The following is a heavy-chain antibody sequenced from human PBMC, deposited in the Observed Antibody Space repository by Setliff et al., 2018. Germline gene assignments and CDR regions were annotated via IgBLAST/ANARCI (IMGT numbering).Heavy chain of an antibody. CDR2: INHSGST. J-gene: IGHJ4*02. CDR3: ARGRNVAARLLDS. Sequence: NPSETLSLTCAAHGGSFSDYYWTWIRQPPGKGLEWIGEINHSGSTKYSPSLESRVTMSVDPSKNQFSLKVTSVTAADTAVYYCARGRNVAARLLDSWGRGTLVTVSS. D-gene: IGHD6-6*01. V-gene: IGHV4-34*01. CDR1: GGSFSDYY.